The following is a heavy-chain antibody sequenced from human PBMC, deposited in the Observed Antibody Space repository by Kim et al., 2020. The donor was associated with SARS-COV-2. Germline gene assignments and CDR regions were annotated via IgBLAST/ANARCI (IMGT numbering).Heavy chain of an antibody. CDR1: GFTFSDSA. J-gene: IGHJ3*02. D-gene: IGHD1-1*01. Sequence: GGSLRLSCGASGFTFSDSAMHWVRQASGKGLEWVGRIRSKANGYATAYTASVRGRFTISRDDSRNTAYLQMNSLKTEDTAVYYCTPVPGTTLAFCDGFD. CDR3: TPVPGTTLAFCDGFD. CDR2: IRSKANGYAT. V-gene: IGHV3-73*01.